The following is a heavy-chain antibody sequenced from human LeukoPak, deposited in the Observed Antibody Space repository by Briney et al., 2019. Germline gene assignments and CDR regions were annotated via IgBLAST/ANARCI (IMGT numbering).Heavy chain of an antibody. Sequence: PGGSLRLSCAASGFTFSSYEMNWVRQAPGKGLEWVSYISSSGSTIYYADSVKGRFTISRDNAKNSLHLQMNSLRAEDTAVYYCARVSRLQSFDYWGQGTLVTVSS. D-gene: IGHD5-24*01. V-gene: IGHV3-48*03. CDR3: ARVSRLQSFDY. CDR2: ISSSGSTI. J-gene: IGHJ4*02. CDR1: GFTFSSYE.